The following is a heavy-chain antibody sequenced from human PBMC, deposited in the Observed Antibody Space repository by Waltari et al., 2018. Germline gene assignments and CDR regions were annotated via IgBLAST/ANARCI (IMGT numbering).Heavy chain of an antibody. D-gene: IGHD1-26*01. J-gene: IGHJ4*02. CDR2: TRNKANSYTT. CDR1: GFTFSDHY. Sequence: EVQLVESGGGLVQPGGSLRLSCAASGFTFSDHYLDWVRQAPGKGLEWVGRTRNKANSYTTEYAASVKGRFTISRDDSKNSLYLQMNSLKTEDTAVYYCARIGVGAKTLMDYWGQGTLVTVSS. CDR3: ARIGVGAKTLMDY. V-gene: IGHV3-72*01.